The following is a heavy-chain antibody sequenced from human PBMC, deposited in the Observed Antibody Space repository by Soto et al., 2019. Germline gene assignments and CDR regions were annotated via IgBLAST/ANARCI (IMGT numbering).Heavy chain of an antibody. Sequence: SETLSLTCTVSGGSISSYYWSWIRQPPGKGLEWIGYIYYSGSTNYNPSLKSRVSISVDTSKNQFSLKLSSVTAADTAVYYCARVRREYDNSGPVDYWGQGTLVTVSS. CDR3: ARVRREYDNSGPVDY. J-gene: IGHJ4*02. D-gene: IGHD3-22*01. V-gene: IGHV4-59*01. CDR2: IYYSGST. CDR1: GGSISSYY.